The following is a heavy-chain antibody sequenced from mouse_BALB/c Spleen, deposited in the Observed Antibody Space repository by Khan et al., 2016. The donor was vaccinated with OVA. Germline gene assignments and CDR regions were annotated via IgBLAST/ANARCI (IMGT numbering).Heavy chain of an antibody. D-gene: IGHD2-4*01. J-gene: IGHJ3*01. V-gene: IGHV1-7*01. CDR2: INPTTGYT. CDR1: GYTFTSYW. Sequence: QVQLKQSGAELAKPGASVKMSCKASGYTFTSYWMHWVKQRPGQGLEWIGFINPTTGYTEYNQTFKDKATLTADKSSSTAYMQLSSLTSEESAVYYCARSPTMITQFSYWGQGTLVTVSA. CDR3: ARSPTMITQFSY.